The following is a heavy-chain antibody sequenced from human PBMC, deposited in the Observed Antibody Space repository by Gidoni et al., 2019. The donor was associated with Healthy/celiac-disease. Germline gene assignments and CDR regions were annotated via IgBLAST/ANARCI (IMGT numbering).Heavy chain of an antibody. J-gene: IGHJ4*02. Sequence: EVQLVESGGGLVQPGGSLRLSCAASGFTFSSYSMNWVRQAPGKGLEWVSYISSSSSTIYYADSVKGRFTISRDNAKNSLYLQMNSLRDEDTAVYYCARDRYYDSRAGIPETDDYWGQGTLVTVSS. CDR2: ISSSSSTI. CDR3: ARDRYYDSRAGIPETDDY. CDR1: GFTFSSYS. D-gene: IGHD3-22*01. V-gene: IGHV3-48*02.